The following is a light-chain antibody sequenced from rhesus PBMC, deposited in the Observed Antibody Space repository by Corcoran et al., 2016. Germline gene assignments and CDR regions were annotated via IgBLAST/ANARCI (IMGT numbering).Light chain of an antibody. V-gene: IGKV1-43*02. CDR3: LQYNSDPFT. J-gene: IGKJ3*01. Sequence: DIQMTQSPSSLSASVGDRVTITCRASQGISTYLNWYQQKPGKAPKRLIYGASNLESGVPSRFSGSGSGTDFTLPISSLQPEDFATYYCLQYNSDPFTFGPGTKLDIK. CDR2: GAS. CDR1: QGISTY.